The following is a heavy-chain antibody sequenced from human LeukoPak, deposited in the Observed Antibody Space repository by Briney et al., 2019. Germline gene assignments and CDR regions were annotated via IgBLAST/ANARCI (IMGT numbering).Heavy chain of an antibody. CDR1: GYSFTNYA. CDR3: ARAPGGDY. D-gene: IGHD3-16*01. V-gene: IGHV1-3*01. CDR2: INPGSGNT. Sequence: APVKVSCKASGYSFTNYAIHWVRQAPGQRLKWMGWINPGSGNTKYSQKFQGRVTITRDTSASTVYMDVSSLRSEDTAVYYCARAPGGDYWGQGTLVTVSS. J-gene: IGHJ4*02.